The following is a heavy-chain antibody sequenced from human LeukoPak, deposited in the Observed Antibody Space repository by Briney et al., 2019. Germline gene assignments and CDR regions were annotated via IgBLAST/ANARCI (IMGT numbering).Heavy chain of an antibody. D-gene: IGHD3-22*01. CDR1: GGSISSSSYY. Sequence: SETLSLTCTVSGGSISSSSYYWGWIRQPPGKGLEWIGSIYYSGSTYYNPSLKSRVTISVDMSKNHFSLKLSSVTAADTAVYYCARLGDSSGYNWFDPWGQGTLVTVSS. CDR3: ARLGDSSGYNWFDP. V-gene: IGHV4-39*02. CDR2: IYYSGST. J-gene: IGHJ5*02.